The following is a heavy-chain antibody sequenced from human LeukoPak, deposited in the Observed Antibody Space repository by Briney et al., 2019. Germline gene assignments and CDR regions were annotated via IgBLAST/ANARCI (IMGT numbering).Heavy chain of an antibody. CDR2: LPKTGDT. D-gene: IGHD3-10*01. J-gene: IGHJ4*02. Sequence: GGSLRLSCEVSGFGVTGFDMHWVRQGLGKGLEWISGLPKTGDTRFVDSVRGRFSIYKEAARNSLFLQLDNLRDEDTAVYYCARARHFYGLGSYFFDYWGQGALVTVSS. CDR1: GFGVTGFD. CDR3: ARARHFYGLGSYFFDY. V-gene: IGHV3-13*04.